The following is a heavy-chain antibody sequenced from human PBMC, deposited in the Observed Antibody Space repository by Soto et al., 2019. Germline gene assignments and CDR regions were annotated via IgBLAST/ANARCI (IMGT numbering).Heavy chain of an antibody. Sequence: SETLSLTCAVSGGSISSSNWWSWVRQPPGKGLEWIGEIYHSGSTNYNPSLKSRVTISVDKSKNQFSLKLSSVTAADTAVYYCARAENNRAVAGRRGCFDPWGQGTLVTVSS. CDR1: GGSISSSNW. CDR3: ARAENNRAVAGRRGCFDP. CDR2: IYHSGST. J-gene: IGHJ5*02. V-gene: IGHV4-4*02. D-gene: IGHD6-19*01.